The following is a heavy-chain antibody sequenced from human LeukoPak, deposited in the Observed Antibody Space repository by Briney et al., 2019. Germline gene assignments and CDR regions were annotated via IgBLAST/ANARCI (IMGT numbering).Heavy chain of an antibody. V-gene: IGHV3-48*04. CDR1: GFTFSSYG. CDR3: ARLSSSGWYEDY. Sequence: GGSLRLSCAASGFTFSSYGMHWVRQAPGKGLEWVSYISSSGSTIYYADSVKGRFTISRDNAKNSLYVQINSLRAEDTAVYYCARLSSSGWYEDYWGQGTLVTVSS. J-gene: IGHJ4*02. D-gene: IGHD6-19*01. CDR2: ISSSGSTI.